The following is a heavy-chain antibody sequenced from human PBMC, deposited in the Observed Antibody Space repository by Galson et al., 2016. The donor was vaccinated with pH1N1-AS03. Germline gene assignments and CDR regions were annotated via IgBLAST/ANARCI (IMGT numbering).Heavy chain of an antibody. V-gene: IGHV6-1*01. CDR3: AGMQLGALHF. CDR1: GDSVSSNSAA. J-gene: IGHJ4*02. Sequence: CAISGDSVSSNSAAWNWIRLSPSRGLEWLGRTYYRSRWKNDYAVSVKSRIIINPDTSKNQFSLQLNSVTPEDTAIYYCAGMQLGALHFGGRGTLVTVSS. CDR2: TYYRSRWKN. D-gene: IGHD1-1*01.